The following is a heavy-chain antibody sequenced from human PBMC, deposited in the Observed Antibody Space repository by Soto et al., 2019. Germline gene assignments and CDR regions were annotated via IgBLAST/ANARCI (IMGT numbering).Heavy chain of an antibody. D-gene: IGHD3-10*01. CDR1: GFTFGIYS. CDR3: ARDRAGDY. Sequence: GGSLLLSCSASGFTFGIYSMNWVRQAPGKGLEWVSSISSSSSYIYYADSVKCRFTISRDNAKNSLYLQMNSLRAEDTAVYYCARDRAGDYWGQGTLVTVSS. J-gene: IGHJ4*02. V-gene: IGHV3-21*01. CDR2: ISSSSSYI.